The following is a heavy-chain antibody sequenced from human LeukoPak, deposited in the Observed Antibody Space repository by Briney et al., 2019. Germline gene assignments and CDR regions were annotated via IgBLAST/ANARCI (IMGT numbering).Heavy chain of an antibody. V-gene: IGHV3-30-3*02. CDR2: ISYDGSNK. Sequence: GGSLRLSCAASGFTFSSYAMHWVRQAPGKGLEWVAVISYDGSNKYYADSVKGRFTISRDNSKNTLYLQMNSLRAEDTAVYYCAKRAAGTVGWFDPWGQGTLVTVSS. D-gene: IGHD6-13*01. CDR3: AKRAAGTVGWFDP. J-gene: IGHJ5*02. CDR1: GFTFSSYA.